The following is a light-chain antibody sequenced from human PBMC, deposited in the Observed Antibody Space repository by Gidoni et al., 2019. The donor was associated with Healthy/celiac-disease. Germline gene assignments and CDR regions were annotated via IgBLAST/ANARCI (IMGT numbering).Light chain of an antibody. V-gene: IGKV1-39*01. CDR3: QQSYSTRWT. J-gene: IGKJ1*01. CDR1: QSISIY. Sequence: DIQMTQSPSSLSASVGDRVTITCRASQSISIYLNWYQQKPGKAPKLRIYAASSLQSGVPSRFSGSGFWTDFTLTITSLQPEDFATYYCQQSYSTRWTFGQGTKVEIK. CDR2: AAS.